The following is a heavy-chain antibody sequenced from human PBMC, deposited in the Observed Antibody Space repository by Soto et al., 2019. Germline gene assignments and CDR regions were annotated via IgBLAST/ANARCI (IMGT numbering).Heavy chain of an antibody. V-gene: IGHV1-8*01. CDR2: MNPNSGNT. D-gene: IGHD7-27*01. Sequence: ASVKVSCKASGYTFTSYDINWVRHATGQGLEWMGWMNPNSGNTGYAQKFQGRVTMTRNTSISTAYMELSSLRSEDTAVYYCASLPWANYYYYGMDVWGQGTTVTVSS. CDR1: GYTFTSYD. CDR3: ASLPWANYYYYGMDV. J-gene: IGHJ6*02.